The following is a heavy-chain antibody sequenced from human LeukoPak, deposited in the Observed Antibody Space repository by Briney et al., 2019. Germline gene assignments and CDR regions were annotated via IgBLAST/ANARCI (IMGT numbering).Heavy chain of an antibody. V-gene: IGHV3-30*04. CDR1: GFTFSGSA. D-gene: IGHD3-22*01. Sequence: GGSLRLSCAASGFTFSGSAMHWVRQAPGKGLEWVAVISYDGSNKYYADSVKGRISISRDNFKSTLYLQMNSLRGEDTAVYYCAKDRYYYDNSGPDYWGQGTLVTVSS. CDR2: ISYDGSNK. J-gene: IGHJ4*02. CDR3: AKDRYYYDNSGPDY.